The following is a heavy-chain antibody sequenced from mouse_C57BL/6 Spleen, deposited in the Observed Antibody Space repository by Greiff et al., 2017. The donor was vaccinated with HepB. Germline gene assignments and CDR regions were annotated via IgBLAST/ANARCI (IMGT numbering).Heavy chain of an antibody. D-gene: IGHD2-4*01. V-gene: IGHV1-31*01. J-gene: IGHJ3*01. CDR1: GYSFTGYY. CDR3: ARWGDYDDVFAY. CDR2: IYPYNGVS. Sequence: VPLKVSGPELVKPGASVKISCKASGYSFTGYYMHWVKQSHGNILDWIGYIYPYNGVSSYNQKFKGKATLTVDKSSSTAYMQLRSLTSEDSAVYYCARWGDYDDVFAYWGQGTLVTVSA.